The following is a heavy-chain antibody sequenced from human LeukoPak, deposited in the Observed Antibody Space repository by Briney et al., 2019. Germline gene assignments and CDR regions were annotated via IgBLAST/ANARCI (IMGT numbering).Heavy chain of an antibody. CDR3: ARVKRLGYSYGDAFDI. J-gene: IGHJ3*02. CDR1: GGSISSGDYY. Sequence: SETLSLTCTVSGGSISSGDYYWSWIRQPPGKGLEWIGYIYYSGSTYYNPSLKGRVTISVDTSKNQFSLKLSSVTAADTAVYYCARVKRLGYSYGDAFDIWGQGTMVTVSS. D-gene: IGHD5-18*01. V-gene: IGHV4-30-4*08. CDR2: IYYSGST.